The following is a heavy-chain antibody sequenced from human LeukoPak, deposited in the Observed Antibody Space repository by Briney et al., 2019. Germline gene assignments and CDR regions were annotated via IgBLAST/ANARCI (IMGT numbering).Heavy chain of an antibody. V-gene: IGHV5-51*01. J-gene: IGHJ4*02. CDR2: IYPGDSDT. CDR1: GYSFTSYW. D-gene: IGHD3-22*01. Sequence: GESLKISCKGSGYSFTSYWIGWVRQMPGKGLEWMGIIYPGDSDTRYSPSFQGQVTISADKSISTAYLQWSSLKVSDTAMYYCARNYDSSGYSPNYFDYWGQGTLVTVSS. CDR3: ARNYDSSGYSPNYFDY.